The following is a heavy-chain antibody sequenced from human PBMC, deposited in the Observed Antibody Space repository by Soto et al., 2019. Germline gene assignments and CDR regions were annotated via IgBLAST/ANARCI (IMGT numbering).Heavy chain of an antibody. D-gene: IGHD3-9*01. CDR1: GGSISSYY. CDR2: IYYSGST. Sequence: PSETLSLTCTVSGGSISSYYWSWIRQPPGKGLEWIGYIYYSGSTNYNPSLKSRVTISVDTSKNQFSLKLSSVTAADTAVYYCARDLSSYYDILTGSRGWFDPWGQGTLVTVSS. V-gene: IGHV4-59*01. CDR3: ARDLSSYYDILTGSRGWFDP. J-gene: IGHJ5*02.